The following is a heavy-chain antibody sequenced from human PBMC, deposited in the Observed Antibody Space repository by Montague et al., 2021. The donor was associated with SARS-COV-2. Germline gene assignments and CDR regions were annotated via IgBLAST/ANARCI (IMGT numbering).Heavy chain of an antibody. D-gene: IGHD3-22*01. CDR3: ARVQGITMIVVVIGAFDI. CDR1: GGSISSGGYY. V-gene: IGHV4-31*03. Sequence: TLSLTCTVSGGSISSGGYYWSWIRQHLGKGLEWIGYIYYSGSTYYNPSLKSRVTISVDTYKNQFSLKLSSVTAADTAVYYCARVQGITMIVVVIGAFDIWGQGTMVTVSS. CDR2: IYYSGST. J-gene: IGHJ3*02.